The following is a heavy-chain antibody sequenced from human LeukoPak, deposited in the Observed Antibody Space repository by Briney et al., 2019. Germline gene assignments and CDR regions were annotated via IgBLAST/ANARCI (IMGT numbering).Heavy chain of an antibody. J-gene: IGHJ3*02. V-gene: IGHV3-7*01. CDR1: GFTFSSYW. Sequence: PGGSLRLSCAASGFTFSSYWMSWARQAPGKGLEWVANIKQDGSEKYYVDSVKGRFTISRDNAKNSLYLQMNSLRAEDTAVYYCARVDGDYSDAFDIWGQGTMITASS. CDR3: ARVDGDYSDAFDI. D-gene: IGHD4-17*01. CDR2: IKQDGSEK.